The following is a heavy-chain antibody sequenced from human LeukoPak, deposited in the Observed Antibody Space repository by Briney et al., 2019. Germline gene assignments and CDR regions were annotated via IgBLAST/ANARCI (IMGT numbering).Heavy chain of an antibody. V-gene: IGHV1-8*01. Sequence: ASVKVSCKASGYTFTSFDINWVRQATGQGLEWMGWLTPNSGNTGYAQKFQGRVTMTRNTSTSTAYMELYSLRSEGTAVYYCARAAYGDYGAEYFQHWGQGTLVTVSS. CDR2: LTPNSGNT. CDR3: ARAAYGDYGAEYFQH. D-gene: IGHD4-17*01. CDR1: GYTFTSFD. J-gene: IGHJ1*01.